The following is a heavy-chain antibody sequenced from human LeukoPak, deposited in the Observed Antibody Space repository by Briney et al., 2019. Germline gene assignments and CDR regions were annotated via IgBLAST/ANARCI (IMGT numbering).Heavy chain of an antibody. V-gene: IGHV4-59*01. J-gene: IGHJ4*02. CDR3: ARGDGYYSTFDY. D-gene: IGHD5-24*01. CDR1: GGSISSYY. Sequence: KASETLSLTCTVSGGSISSYYWSWIRQPPGMGLEWIGYIYYSGSTNYNPSLKSRVSMSVDTSKNQFSLKLSSATAADTAVYYCARGDGYYSTFDYWGQGTLVTVSS. CDR2: IYYSGST.